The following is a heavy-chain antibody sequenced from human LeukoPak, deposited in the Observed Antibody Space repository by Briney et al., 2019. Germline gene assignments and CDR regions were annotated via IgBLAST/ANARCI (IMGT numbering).Heavy chain of an antibody. V-gene: IGHV3-9*01. Sequence: PGRSLRLSCAASGFTFDNYAMHWVRQAPGKGLEWLSIISWNSGYIGYADSVKGRFTISRDNAKKSLDLQMNSLRAEDTAFYYCAKVRGTYSSGYFFDYWGQGILLTVSS. CDR3: AKVRGTYSSGYFFDY. D-gene: IGHD6-19*01. J-gene: IGHJ4*02. CDR2: ISWNSGYI. CDR1: GFTFDNYA.